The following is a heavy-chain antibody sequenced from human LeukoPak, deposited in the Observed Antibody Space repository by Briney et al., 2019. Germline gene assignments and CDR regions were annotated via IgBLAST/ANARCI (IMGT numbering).Heavy chain of an antibody. CDR1: GGSISSSNW. Sequence: PSETLSLTCAVSGGSISSSNWWSWVRQPPGKGLEWIGEIYHSGSTNYNPSLKSRVTISVDKSKNQFSLKLSSVTAADTAVYYCAREPVDTAMVRSRYYYYYMDVWGKGTTVTISS. CDR2: IYHSGST. CDR3: AREPVDTAMVRSRYYYYYMDV. D-gene: IGHD5-18*01. V-gene: IGHV4-4*02. J-gene: IGHJ6*03.